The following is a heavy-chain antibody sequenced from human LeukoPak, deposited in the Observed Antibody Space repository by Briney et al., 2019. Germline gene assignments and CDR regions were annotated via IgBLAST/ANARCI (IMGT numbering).Heavy chain of an antibody. CDR3: AKKGSHSLDY. CDR2: NGARDGDT. Sequence: GGSLRLSCAASGFTFSSNDMSWVRQAPGKGLEWVSANGARDGDTYYADSVKGRFTISRDNSKNTLYLQMNNLRADDTAVYFCAKKGSHSLDYWGQGALVTVSS. V-gene: IGHV3-23*01. CDR1: GFTFSSND. J-gene: IGHJ4*02.